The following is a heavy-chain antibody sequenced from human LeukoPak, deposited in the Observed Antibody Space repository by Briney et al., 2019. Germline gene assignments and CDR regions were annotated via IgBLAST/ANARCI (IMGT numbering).Heavy chain of an antibody. Sequence: GESLKISCKGSGYSFTSSWIGWVRQMPGKGLEWMGIIYPGDSDTRYSPSFQGQVTISADKSISTAYLQWSSLKASDTAMYYCARAYYYDSSGYDAFDIWGQGTMVTVSS. D-gene: IGHD3-22*01. J-gene: IGHJ3*02. CDR3: ARAYYYDSSGYDAFDI. CDR1: GYSFTSSW. CDR2: IYPGDSDT. V-gene: IGHV5-51*01.